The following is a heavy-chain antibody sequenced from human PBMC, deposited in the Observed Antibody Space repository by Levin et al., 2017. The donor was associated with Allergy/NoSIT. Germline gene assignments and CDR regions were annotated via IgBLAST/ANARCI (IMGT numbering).Heavy chain of an antibody. D-gene: IGHD3-10*01. CDR2: ISYDGSNK. CDR1: GFTFSSYA. V-gene: IGHV3-30*04. Sequence: QSVGSLRLSCAASGFTFSSYAMHWVRQAPGKGLEWVAVISYDGSNKYYANSVKGRFTISRDNSKNTLYLQMNSLRAEDTAVYYCARDRVTMVRGVISYYDYGMDVWGQGTTVTVSS. J-gene: IGHJ6*02. CDR3: ARDRVTMVRGVISYYDYGMDV.